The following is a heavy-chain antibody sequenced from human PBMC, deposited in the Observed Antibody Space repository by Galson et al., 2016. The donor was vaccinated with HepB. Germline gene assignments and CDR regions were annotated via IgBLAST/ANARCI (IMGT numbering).Heavy chain of an antibody. CDR1: GDSISSSRSY. V-gene: IGHV4-39*01. D-gene: IGHD3-10*01. J-gene: IGHJ5*02. CDR3: ARHVRPGSYPHWFDP. CDR2: IHYSGST. Sequence: LSLTCSVSGDSISSSRSYWGWIRQSPGKGLEHIGSIHYSGSTYYNPSLESRVTISVYTSKNQFSLKLTSVTAADTAVYYCARHVRPGSYPHWFDPWGLGTLVTVSS.